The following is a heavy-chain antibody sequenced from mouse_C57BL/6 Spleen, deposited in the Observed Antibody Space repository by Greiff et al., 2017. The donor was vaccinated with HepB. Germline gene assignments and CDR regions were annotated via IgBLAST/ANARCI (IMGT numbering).Heavy chain of an antibody. CDR2: IDPETGGT. CDR3: TRENYYGSRDFDY. V-gene: IGHV1-15*01. Sequence: QVQLKESGAELVRPGASVTLSCKASGYTFTDYEMHWVKQTPVHGLEWIGAIDPETGGTAYNQKFKGKAILTADKSSSTAYMELRSLTSEDSAVYYCTRENYYGSRDFDYWGQGTTLTVSS. CDR1: GYTFTDYE. J-gene: IGHJ2*01. D-gene: IGHD1-1*01.